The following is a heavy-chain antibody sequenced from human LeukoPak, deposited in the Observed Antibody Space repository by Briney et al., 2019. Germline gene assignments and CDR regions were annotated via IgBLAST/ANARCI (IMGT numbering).Heavy chain of an antibody. V-gene: IGHV4-39*01. CDR2: IYYSGST. CDR3: ARRTDAFDI. J-gene: IGHJ3*02. CDR1: GGSISSSSYY. Sequence: SETLYLTCTVSGGSISSSSYYWGWIRQPPGKGLEWIGSIYYSGSTYYNPSLKSRVTISVDTSKNQFSLKLSSVTAADTAVYYCARRTDAFDIWGQGTMVTVSS.